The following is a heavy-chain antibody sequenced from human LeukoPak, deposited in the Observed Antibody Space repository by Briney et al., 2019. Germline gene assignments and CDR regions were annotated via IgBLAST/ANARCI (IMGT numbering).Heavy chain of an antibody. CDR2: IKQDGSEK. J-gene: IGHJ6*02. CDR3: ARDQVGYCSGGSCYSYYYYGMDV. Sequence: GGSLRLSCAASGFTFSSYWMSWVRQAPGKGLEWVANIKQDGSEKYYVDSVKGRFTISRDNAKNSLYLQMNSLRAEDTAVYCCARDQVGYCSGGSCYSYYYYGMDVWGQGTTVTVSS. D-gene: IGHD2-15*01. V-gene: IGHV3-7*01. CDR1: GFTFSSYW.